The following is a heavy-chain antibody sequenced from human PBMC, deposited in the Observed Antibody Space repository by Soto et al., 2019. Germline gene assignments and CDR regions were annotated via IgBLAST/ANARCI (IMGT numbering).Heavy chain of an antibody. CDR3: AHRIAVAATRAFDI. D-gene: IGHD6-19*01. CDR2: IYWDDDK. Sequence: QITLKESGPTLVKPTQTLTLTCTFSGFSLSTSGVGVGWIRQPPGKALEWLALIYWDDDKRYSPSLKSRLTITEDTSKTQVVLTMTNMDPVDTATYYCAHRIAVAATRAFDIWGQGTMVTVSS. J-gene: IGHJ3*02. V-gene: IGHV2-5*02. CDR1: GFSLSTSGVG.